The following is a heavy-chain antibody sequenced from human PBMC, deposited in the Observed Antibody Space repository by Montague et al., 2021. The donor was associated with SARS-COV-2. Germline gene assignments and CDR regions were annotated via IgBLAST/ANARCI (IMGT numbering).Heavy chain of an antibody. V-gene: IGHV3-23*03. CDR3: AKGFQPYSYESSGFYTFDY. J-gene: IGHJ4*02. CDR1: GFTFSSYA. Sequence: SLRLSCAASGFTFSSYAMSWVRQAPEKGLEWVSVIYSGSSSTWYADSVKGRFTISRDNPKNTLYLHMNSLRVDDTAVYYCAKGFQPYSYESSGFYTFDYWGQGTLVTVSS. D-gene: IGHD3-22*01. CDR2: IYSGSSST.